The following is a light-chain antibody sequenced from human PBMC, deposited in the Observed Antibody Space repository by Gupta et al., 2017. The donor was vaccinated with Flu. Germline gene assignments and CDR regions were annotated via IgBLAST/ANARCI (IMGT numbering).Light chain of an antibody. CDR2: EVT. CDR1: SSDIGGYNF. Sequence: QSALPQPASVSVSPGQSITISCTGSSSDIGGYNFVSWYQHHPGKAPKLVIYEVTDRPSGVSSRFSASKSGNTASLTISGLLAEDEADFYCSSYTSSSTLNWVFGGGTKVTVL. CDR3: SSYTSSSTLNWV. J-gene: IGLJ3*02. V-gene: IGLV2-14*01.